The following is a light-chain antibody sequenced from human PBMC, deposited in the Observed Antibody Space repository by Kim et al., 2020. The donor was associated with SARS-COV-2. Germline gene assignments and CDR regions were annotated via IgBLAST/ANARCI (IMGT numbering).Light chain of an antibody. CDR1: HDIRNS. Sequence: DIQMTQSPSSLSASLGDRVTITRQASHDIRNSLNWYQLKPGKAPKLLIYDESNLEAGVPSRFTGRGSETDFTFTINSLQPEDIATYYYQQYTGLPTYGQGTRLEIK. CDR2: DES. V-gene: IGKV1-33*01. CDR3: QQYTGLPT. J-gene: IGKJ5*01.